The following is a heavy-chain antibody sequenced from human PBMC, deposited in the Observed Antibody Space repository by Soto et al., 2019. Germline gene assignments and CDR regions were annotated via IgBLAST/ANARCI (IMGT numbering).Heavy chain of an antibody. D-gene: IGHD6-13*01. CDR1: GFTFSSYD. Sequence: EVQLLESGGGLVQPGGSLRLSCAASGFTFSSYDMSWVRQATGKGLEWVSAMSDSGGSTYYAASVKDRLTISRDNSKNTLYLQMNSLRAEDTAVYYCAKGQQQLVVYDGMDVWGHWTIVTVSS. CDR2: MSDSGGST. V-gene: IGHV3-23*01. J-gene: IGHJ6*02. CDR3: AKGQQQLVVYDGMDV.